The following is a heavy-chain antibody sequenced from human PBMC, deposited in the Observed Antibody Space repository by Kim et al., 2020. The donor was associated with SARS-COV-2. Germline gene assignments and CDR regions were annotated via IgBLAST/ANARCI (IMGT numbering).Heavy chain of an antibody. D-gene: IGHD4-4*01. CDR2: I. CDR3: ARGPNYSPFDY. Sequence: IYYADSVRGIFTISRDNDKNSLYLQMNSLRAEDTAVYYCARGPNYSPFDYWGQGTLVTVSS. J-gene: IGHJ4*02. V-gene: IGHV3-48*03.